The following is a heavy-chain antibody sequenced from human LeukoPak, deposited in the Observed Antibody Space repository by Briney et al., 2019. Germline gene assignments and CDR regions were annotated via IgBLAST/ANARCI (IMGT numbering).Heavy chain of an antibody. V-gene: IGHV3-43*02. CDR3: ANFPANY. J-gene: IGHJ4*02. CDR1: GFTFDDYA. Sequence: PGGSLRLSCAASGFTFDDYAMHWVRQAPEKGLEWVSLISGDGGSTYYADSGKGRFTISRDNSKNSLYLQMNSLRTEDTALYYCANFPANYWGQGTLVTVSS. CDR2: ISGDGGST.